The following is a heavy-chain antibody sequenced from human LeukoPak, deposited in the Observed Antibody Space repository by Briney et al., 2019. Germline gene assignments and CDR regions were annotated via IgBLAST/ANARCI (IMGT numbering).Heavy chain of an antibody. Sequence: GESLKISCKGSGYSFTNYWIGWVRQMPGKGLDWMGIIYPGDSDTRYSPSFQGQVTISADKSISTAYLQWSSLKALDTAMYYCARRSRDTTNEGGIYYFDYWGQGTLVTVSS. CDR2: IYPGDSDT. D-gene: IGHD5-18*01. CDR1: GYSFTNYW. J-gene: IGHJ4*02. CDR3: ARRSRDTTNEGGIYYFDY. V-gene: IGHV5-51*01.